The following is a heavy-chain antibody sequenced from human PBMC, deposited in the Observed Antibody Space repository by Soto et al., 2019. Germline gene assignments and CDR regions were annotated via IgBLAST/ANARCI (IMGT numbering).Heavy chain of an antibody. J-gene: IGHJ6*02. CDR1: GVTFSSYG. V-gene: IGHV3-30*18. D-gene: IGHD7-27*01. CDR2: ISYDGSNK. Sequence: QVQLVESGGGVVQPGRSLRLSCAASGVTFSSYGMHWVRQAPGKGLEWVAVISYDGSNKYYADSVKCRFTISRDNSKNSLYVQLNSMRAEDTAVYYCAKDLLGPGRAYGMDVWGQGTTVTVSS. CDR3: AKDLLGPGRAYGMDV.